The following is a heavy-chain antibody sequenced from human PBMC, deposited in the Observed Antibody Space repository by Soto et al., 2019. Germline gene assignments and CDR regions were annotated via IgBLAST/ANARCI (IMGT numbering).Heavy chain of an antibody. CDR1: GFTFSSYA. CDR2: ISYDGSNK. D-gene: IGHD2-2*03. Sequence: QVQLVESGGGVVQPGRSLRLSCAASGFTFSSYAMHWVRQAPGKGLEWVAVISYDGSNKYYADSVKGRFTISSDNTKTTMYLQMNRLRAEDTAVYCCASSVDIVLVTAVSQGYGMDVWGQGTTVTVSS. V-gene: IGHV3-30-3*01. CDR3: ASSVDIVLVTAVSQGYGMDV. J-gene: IGHJ6*02.